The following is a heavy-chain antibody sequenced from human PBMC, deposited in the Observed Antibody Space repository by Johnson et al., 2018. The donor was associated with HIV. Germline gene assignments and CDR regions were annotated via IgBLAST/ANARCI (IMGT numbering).Heavy chain of an antibody. CDR2: ISYDGSNQ. CDR3: AKPPSMGADAFDI. V-gene: IGHV3-30*18. CDR1: GFTFTDAW. D-gene: IGHD3-16*01. J-gene: IGHJ3*02. Sequence: QEQLVESGGGLVKPGGSVRLSCAVSGFTFTDAWMSWVRQAPGKGLEWVAVISYDGSNQYCADSVKGRFTISSDNSNKTVYLQMNSLGPEDTAVYYCAKPPSMGADAFDIWGQGTMVTVSS.